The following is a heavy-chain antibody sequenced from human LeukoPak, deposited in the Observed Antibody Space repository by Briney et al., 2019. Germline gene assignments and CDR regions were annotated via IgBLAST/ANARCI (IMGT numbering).Heavy chain of an antibody. CDR3: AREGGYSSGWPFDY. Sequence: PGGSLRLSCAASGFTFSSYWMHWVRHAPGKRLVWVSRINSNGSSTSYADSVKGRFTISRDNAKNTLYLQMNSLRAEDTAVYYCAREGGYSSGWPFDYWGQGTLVTVSS. CDR1: GFTFSSYW. J-gene: IGHJ4*02. V-gene: IGHV3-74*01. D-gene: IGHD6-19*01. CDR2: INSNGSST.